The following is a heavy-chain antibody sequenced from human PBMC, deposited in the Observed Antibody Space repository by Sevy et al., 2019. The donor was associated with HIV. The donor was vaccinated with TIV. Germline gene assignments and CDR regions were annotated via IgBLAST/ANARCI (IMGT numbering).Heavy chain of an antibody. CDR1: GGSISAYY. Sequence: SETLSLTCTVSGGSISAYYWSWIRQPPGKGLEYLGYIYYTGSTNYNPSLKSRVTISVDTSKNQFSLKLSSVTAADTAVYYSARAPPVRSGDDSLNWFDPWGQGTLVTVSS. CDR2: IYYTGST. CDR3: ARAPPVRSGDDSLNWFDP. J-gene: IGHJ5*02. D-gene: IGHD5-12*01. V-gene: IGHV4-59*01.